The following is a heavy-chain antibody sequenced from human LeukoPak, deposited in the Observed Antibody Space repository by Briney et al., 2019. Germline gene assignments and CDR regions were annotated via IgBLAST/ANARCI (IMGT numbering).Heavy chain of an antibody. CDR2: IKQDGSEK. CDR3: ARAGWWLIPPGYYYMDV. V-gene: IGHV3-7*01. D-gene: IGHD2-15*01. Sequence: GGSLRLSCAASGFTFSNYAMSWVRQAPGKGLEWVANIKQDGSEKYYVDSVKGRFTISRDNAKNSLYLQMNSLRAEDTAVYYCARAGWWLIPPGYYYMDVWGKGTTVTISS. CDR1: GFTFSNYA. J-gene: IGHJ6*03.